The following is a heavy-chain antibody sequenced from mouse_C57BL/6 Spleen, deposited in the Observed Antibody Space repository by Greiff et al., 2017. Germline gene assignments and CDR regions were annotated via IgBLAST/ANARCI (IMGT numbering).Heavy chain of an antibody. Sequence: VQLQQSGPELVKPGASVKISCKASGYTFTDYYMNWVKQSHGKSLEWIGDINPNNGGTSYNQKFKGKATLTVDKSSLTAYMELRRLTSEDSAVYYCAREGNGYAFAYWGQGTLVTVSA. CDR2: INPNNGGT. CDR1: GYTFTDYY. V-gene: IGHV1-26*01. D-gene: IGHD2-14*01. J-gene: IGHJ3*01. CDR3: AREGNGYAFAY.